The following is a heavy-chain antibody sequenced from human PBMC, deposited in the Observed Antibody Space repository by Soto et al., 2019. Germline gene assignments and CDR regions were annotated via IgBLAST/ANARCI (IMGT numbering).Heavy chain of an antibody. J-gene: IGHJ6*02. CDR3: ARGSSARAYYYYGMDV. V-gene: IGHV4-31*03. CDR2: MYYSGST. CDR1: GGSISTGGYY. Sequence: SETLSLTCTVSGGSISTGGYYWSWIRQHPGRGLEWIVCMYYSGSTYYNPSLKSRLTTSIDTSKNQFSLRLISATAADTAVYYCARGSSARAYYYYGMDVWGQGTTVTSP.